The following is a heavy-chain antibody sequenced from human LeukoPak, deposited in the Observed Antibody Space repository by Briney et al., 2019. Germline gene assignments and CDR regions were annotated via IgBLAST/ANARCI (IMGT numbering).Heavy chain of an antibody. J-gene: IGHJ4*02. CDR3: ARDGRGYSSGWWRY. Sequence: SDTLSLTCTVSGGSISGTNYYWGWIRQPPGKGLEWIGSIYYNGHTYSNPSLESRVTMSVDTSNNQFSLKLSSVTAADTAVYYCARDGRGYSSGWWRYWGQGTLVTVSS. V-gene: IGHV4-39*07. CDR2: IYYNGHT. D-gene: IGHD6-19*01. CDR1: GGSISGTNYY.